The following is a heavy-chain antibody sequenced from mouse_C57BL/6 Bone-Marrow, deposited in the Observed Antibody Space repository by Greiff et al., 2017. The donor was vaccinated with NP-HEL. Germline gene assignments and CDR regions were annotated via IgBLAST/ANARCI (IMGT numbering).Heavy chain of an antibody. D-gene: IGHD1-1*01. J-gene: IGHJ1*03. CDR3: ARYYYGSIWYFDV. V-gene: IGHV5-16*01. CDR1: GFTFSDYY. Sequence: EVNVVESEGGLVQPGSSMKLSCTASGFTFSDYYMAWVRQVPEKGLEWVANINYDGSCTYYLASLKSRFIISRDNAKNILYLQMSSLKSEDTATYYCARYYYGSIWYFDVWGTGTTVTVSS. CDR2: INYDGSCT.